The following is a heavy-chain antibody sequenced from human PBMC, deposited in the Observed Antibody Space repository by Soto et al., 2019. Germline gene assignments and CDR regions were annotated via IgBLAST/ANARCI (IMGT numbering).Heavy chain of an antibody. V-gene: IGHV5-51*01. CDR3: AASIFYYGMDV. CDR2: IYPGDSDT. CDR1: GYTFTNYW. J-gene: IGHJ6*02. Sequence: GESLKIYFKGSGYTFTNYWIRWVRQMPGKGLEWMGSIYPGDSDTKYNPSFQGQVTISADKSITTTYLRWTSLKASDTAIYYCAASIFYYGMDVWGQGTTVTVSS.